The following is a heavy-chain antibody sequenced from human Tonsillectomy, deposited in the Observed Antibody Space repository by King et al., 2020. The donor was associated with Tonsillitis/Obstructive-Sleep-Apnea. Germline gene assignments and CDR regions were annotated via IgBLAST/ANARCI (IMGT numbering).Heavy chain of an antibody. D-gene: IGHD3-22*01. Sequence: VQLQQWGAGLLKPSETLFLTCAVYGGSFSAYYWSWIRQPPGKALEWIGEINHSGSTNYNPSLKSRVTMSVDTSKNQFSLKLSSVTAADTAVYYCVRTLSYDSSGYFGYWGQGTLVTVSS. CDR2: INHSGST. V-gene: IGHV4-34*01. J-gene: IGHJ4*02. CDR3: VRTLSYDSSGYFGY. CDR1: GGSFSAYY.